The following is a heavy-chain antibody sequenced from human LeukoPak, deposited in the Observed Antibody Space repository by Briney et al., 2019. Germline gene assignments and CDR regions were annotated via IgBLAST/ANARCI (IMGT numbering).Heavy chain of an antibody. Sequence: SETLSLTCAVYGGSFSGYYWSWIRQPPGKGLEWIGEINHSGSTNYNPSLKSRVTISVDTSKNQFSLKLSSVTAADTAVYYCASGDNDPLFDYWGQGTLVTVSS. CDR3: ASGDNDPLFDY. J-gene: IGHJ4*02. CDR1: GGSFSGYY. V-gene: IGHV4-34*01. CDR2: INHSGST. D-gene: IGHD1-1*01.